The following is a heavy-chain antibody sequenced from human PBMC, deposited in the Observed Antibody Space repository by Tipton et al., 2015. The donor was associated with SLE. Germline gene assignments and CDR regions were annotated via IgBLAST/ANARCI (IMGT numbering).Heavy chain of an antibody. V-gene: IGHV4-59*01. CDR2: IHDSGNT. D-gene: IGHD3-16*01. J-gene: IGHJ3*02. Sequence: TLSLTCSVSGGSMRRNYWAWIRQTPGKGLEWMGHIHDSGNTNYNPSLKSRVTISVDTSKNQFSLKLSSVTAADTAVYYCAREKGDAYPNLIAFDIWGQGTMVTVSS. CDR3: AREKGDAYPNLIAFDI. CDR1: GGSMRRNY.